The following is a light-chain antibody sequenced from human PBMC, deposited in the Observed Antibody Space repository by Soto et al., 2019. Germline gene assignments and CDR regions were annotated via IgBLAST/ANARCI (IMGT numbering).Light chain of an antibody. CDR1: QSVSSY. Sequence: EIVLTQSPATLSLSPGERATRSCRASQSVSSYLAWYQQKPGQAPRLLIYDASNRATGIPARFSGSGSGTDFTLTLISLEPEDFAVYYCQHRSNWPPLFTFGPGTKVDIK. CDR2: DAS. CDR3: QHRSNWPPLFT. J-gene: IGKJ3*01. V-gene: IGKV3-11*01.